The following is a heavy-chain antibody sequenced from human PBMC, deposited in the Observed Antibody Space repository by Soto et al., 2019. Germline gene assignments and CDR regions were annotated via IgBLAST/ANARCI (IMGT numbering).Heavy chain of an antibody. J-gene: IGHJ6*02. CDR3: ARAVTSLDRMDV. Sequence: SVKVSCKASGYTFTSYDLSWVRQATGQELEWMGWMKPNIDNTGYAQKVQGRVNMTRNTSINTASMALSSLRSELTAVYFGARAVTSLDRMDVWGQGTTVTVSS. CDR1: GYTFTSYD. CDR2: MKPNIDNT. D-gene: IGHD3-16*02. V-gene: IGHV1-8*01.